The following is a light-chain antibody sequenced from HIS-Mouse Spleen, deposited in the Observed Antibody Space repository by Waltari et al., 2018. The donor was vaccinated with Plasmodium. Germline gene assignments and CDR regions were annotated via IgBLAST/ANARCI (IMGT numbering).Light chain of an antibody. J-gene: IGKJ4*01. Sequence: EIVLTQSPATLSLSPGKRATLSCRASQSVSSYLAWYQQKPGQAPRLLIYDASNRATGIPARFSGSGSGTDFTLTISSLEPEDFAVYYCQQRSNWPRVLTFGGGTKVEIK. CDR3: QQRSNWPRVLT. CDR1: QSVSSY. CDR2: DAS. V-gene: IGKV3-11*01.